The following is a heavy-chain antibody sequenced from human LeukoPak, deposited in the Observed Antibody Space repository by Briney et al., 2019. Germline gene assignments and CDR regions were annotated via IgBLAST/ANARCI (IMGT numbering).Heavy chain of an antibody. Sequence: PSETPSLTCAVSGYSISSGYYWGWIRQPPGKGLEWIGSIYHSGSTYYNPSLKSRVTISVDTSKNQFSLKLSSVTAADTAVYYCARHSRLITTIHFDYWGQGTLVTVSS. CDR3: ARHSRLITTIHFDY. CDR1: GYSISSGYY. V-gene: IGHV4-38-2*01. D-gene: IGHD3-22*01. J-gene: IGHJ4*02. CDR2: IYHSGST.